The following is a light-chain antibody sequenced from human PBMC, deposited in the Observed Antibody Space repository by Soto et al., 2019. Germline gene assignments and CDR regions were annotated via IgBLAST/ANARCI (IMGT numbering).Light chain of an antibody. CDR3: QQYGSSPYT. V-gene: IGKV3-20*01. CDR1: QSVSSSY. Sequence: EIVLTQSPGTLSLSPGERATLSCRASQSVSSSYLAWYHQKPGQAPRLLIYGASSRATGIPDRFSGSGSGKDFTLTISSLEPEDFAVYYCQQYGSSPYTFGQGTKLEIK. CDR2: GAS. J-gene: IGKJ2*01.